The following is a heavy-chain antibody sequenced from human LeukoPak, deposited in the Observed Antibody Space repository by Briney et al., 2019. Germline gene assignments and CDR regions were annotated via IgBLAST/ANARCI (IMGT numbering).Heavy chain of an antibody. Sequence: GESLKISCKGSGYIFTRKWIGWVRQLPGKGLEWMAIIYPGDSDTTYSPSFQGQVTISADKSINTAYLQWSSLKASDTAMYYCARRVVNNRNWYFDLWGRGTLVTVSS. CDR1: GYIFTRKW. CDR3: ARRVVNNRNWYFDL. D-gene: IGHD4-23*01. CDR2: IYPGDSDT. J-gene: IGHJ2*01. V-gene: IGHV5-51*01.